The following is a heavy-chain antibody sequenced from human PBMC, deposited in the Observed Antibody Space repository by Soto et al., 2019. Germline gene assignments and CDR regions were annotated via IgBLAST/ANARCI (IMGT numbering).Heavy chain of an antibody. CDR1: GFTFSSYA. CDR3: AKQRARYSNPFDY. Sequence: WGSLRLSCAASGFTFSSYAMSWVRQAPGKGLEWVSAISGSGGSTYYADSVKGRFTISRDNSKNTLYLQMNSLRAEDTAVYYCAKQRARYSNPFDYWGQGTLVTVSS. J-gene: IGHJ4*02. D-gene: IGHD6-13*01. CDR2: ISGSGGST. V-gene: IGHV3-23*01.